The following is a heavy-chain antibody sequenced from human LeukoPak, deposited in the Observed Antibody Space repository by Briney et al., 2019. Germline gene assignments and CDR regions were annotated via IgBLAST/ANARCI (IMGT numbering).Heavy chain of an antibody. CDR2: IWYDGSNK. J-gene: IGHJ6*02. D-gene: IGHD3-3*01. Sequence: GGSLRLSCAASGFTFSSYGMHWVRQAPGKGLEWVAVIWYDGSNKYYADSVKGRFTISRDNSKDTLYLQMNSLRAEDTAVYYCARDLGEWVTYYDFWSGPRIGDYYGMDVWGQGTTVTVSS. CDR1: GFTFSSYG. V-gene: IGHV3-33*01. CDR3: ARDLGEWVTYYDFWSGPRIGDYYGMDV.